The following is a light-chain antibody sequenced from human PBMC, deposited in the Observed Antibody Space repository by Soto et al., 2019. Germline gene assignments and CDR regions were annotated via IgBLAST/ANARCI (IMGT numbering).Light chain of an antibody. V-gene: IGKV3-11*01. CDR1: QTVGRT. J-gene: IGKJ4*01. CDR3: QQRHDWPLT. Sequence: EIVLTQSPATLSLSPGERATLSCRASQTVGRTLAWYQQKRGQAPRLLINDASNRAPGIPGRFSGSGSGTDFTLPISSLEPEDFAVYYCQQRHDWPLTFGGGTKVEIK. CDR2: DAS.